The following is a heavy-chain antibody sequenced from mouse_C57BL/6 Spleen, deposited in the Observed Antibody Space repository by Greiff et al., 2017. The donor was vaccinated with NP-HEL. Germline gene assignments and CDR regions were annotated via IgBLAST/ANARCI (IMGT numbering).Heavy chain of an antibody. CDR1: GYSITSGYY. J-gene: IGHJ2*01. D-gene: IGHD2-2*01. CDR3: AAVYGYDGYYFDY. CDR2: ISYDGSN. V-gene: IGHV3-6*01. Sequence: ESGPGLVKPSQSLSLTCSVTGYSITSGYYWNWIRQFPGNKLEWMGYISYDGSNNYNPSLKNRISITRDTSKNQFFLKLNSVTTEDTATYYCAAVYGYDGYYFDYWGQGTTLTVSS.